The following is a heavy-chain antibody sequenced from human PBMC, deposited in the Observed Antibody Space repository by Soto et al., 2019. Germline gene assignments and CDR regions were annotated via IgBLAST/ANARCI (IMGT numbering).Heavy chain of an antibody. CDR3: AKEVSLGSTVDLGY. CDR1: GFTFNTYS. J-gene: IGHJ4*02. CDR2: ISGSGGST. D-gene: IGHD7-27*01. V-gene: IGHV3-23*01. Sequence: GGSLRLSCAASGFTFNTYSMNWVRQAPGKGLEWVSTISGSGGSTYYADAVKGRFTISRDNSMGTLYLQMKSLRVEDTAIYYCAKEVSLGSTVDLGYWGQGALVTVSS.